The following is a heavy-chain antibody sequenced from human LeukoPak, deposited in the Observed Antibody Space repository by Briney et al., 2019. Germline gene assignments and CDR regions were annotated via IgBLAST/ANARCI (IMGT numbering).Heavy chain of an antibody. J-gene: IGHJ4*02. CDR2: INHSGST. V-gene: IGHV4-4*02. CDR3: ARVDYGDYGGPYYFDY. Sequence: SGTLSLTCAVSGGSISSSNWWSWVRQPPGKGLEWIGEINHSGSTNYNPSLKSRVTISVDKSKNQFSLKLSSVTAADTAVYYCARVDYGDYGGPYYFDYWGQGTLVTVSS. CDR1: GGSISSSNW. D-gene: IGHD4-17*01.